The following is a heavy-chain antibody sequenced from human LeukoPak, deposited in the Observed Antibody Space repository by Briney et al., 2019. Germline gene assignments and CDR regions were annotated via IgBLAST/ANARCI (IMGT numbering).Heavy chain of an antibody. CDR1: GGTFSSYA. J-gene: IGHJ6*02. V-gene: IGHV1-69*13. CDR3: AKDMALVVVTDNGMDV. CDR2: IIPIFGTA. D-gene: IGHD2-21*02. Sequence: ASVKVSCKASGGTFSSYAISWVRRAPGQGLEWMGGIIPIFGTANYAQKFQGRVTIAADESTSTAYMELRSLRSEDTAVYYCAKDMALVVVTDNGMDVWGQGTTVTVSS.